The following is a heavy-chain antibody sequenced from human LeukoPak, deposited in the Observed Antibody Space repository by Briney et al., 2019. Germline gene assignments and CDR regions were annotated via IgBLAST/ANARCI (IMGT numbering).Heavy chain of an antibody. CDR2: ISSDGGVT. D-gene: IGHD2-2*01. CDR3: ARDPHCGSTSCMSYFDY. CDR1: GFTFSSHA. J-gene: IGHJ4*02. Sequence: GGSLRLSCAASGFTFSSHAMHWVRQAPGKGLEYVSAISSDGGVTYYANSVKGRFTISRDNSKNTVHLQMGSLRGEDMAVYYCARDPHCGSTSCMSYFDYWGQGTLVTVSS. V-gene: IGHV3-64*01.